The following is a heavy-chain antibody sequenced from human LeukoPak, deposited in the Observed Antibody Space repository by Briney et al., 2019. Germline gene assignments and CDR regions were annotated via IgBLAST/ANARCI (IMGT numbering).Heavy chain of an antibody. Sequence: SGTLSLTCTVSGGSINDYYWSWIRQSPGKGLEWIGYIYYTGRTKYNPSVQSRVTISVDTSKNQFSLNLRSVTSADTAVYFCTRVSIHGDSDYWGQGTLVTVSS. V-gene: IGHV4-59*01. CDR1: GGSINDYY. CDR2: IYYTGRT. CDR3: TRVSIHGDSDY. J-gene: IGHJ4*02.